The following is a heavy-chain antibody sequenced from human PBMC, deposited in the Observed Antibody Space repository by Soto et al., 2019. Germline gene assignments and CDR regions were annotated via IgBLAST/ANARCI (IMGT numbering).Heavy chain of an antibody. CDR1: GFTVSSSD. CDR2: IYSGGGT. J-gene: IGHJ4*02. V-gene: IGHV3-66*01. CDR3: VRSFFCSGGSCYSISSH. D-gene: IGHD2-15*01. Sequence: EVQLVESGGGLVQPGGSLRLSCAASGFTVSSSDMSWVRQAPGKGLEWVSVIYSGGGTYYADSVKGRFTISRDNSTNTLYLQMNSLRDEDTAVYYCVRSFFCSGGSCYSISSHWGQGTLVTVSS.